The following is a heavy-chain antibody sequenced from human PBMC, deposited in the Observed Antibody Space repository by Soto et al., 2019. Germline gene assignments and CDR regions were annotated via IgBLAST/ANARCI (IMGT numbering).Heavy chain of an antibody. J-gene: IGHJ4*02. D-gene: IGHD3-10*01. CDR1: GLTFSSHS. CDR2: ISSSGSYI. V-gene: IGHV3-21*01. Sequence: NPGGSLRLSCAASGLTFSSHSMNWVRQAPGKGLEWVSSISSSGSYIYYADSLEGRFAISRDKAKNSLYLQMNNLRSEDTAVYYCASIPGGPPLRYFDYWGQGTLVTVSS. CDR3: ASIPGGPPLRYFDY.